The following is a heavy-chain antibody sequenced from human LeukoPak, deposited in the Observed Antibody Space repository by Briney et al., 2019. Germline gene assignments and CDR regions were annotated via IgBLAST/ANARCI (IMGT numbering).Heavy chain of an antibody. V-gene: IGHV4-39*01. CDR2: IYYSGSS. CDR3: ARHRSGWLQSSFDY. Sequence: SETLSLTCSVSGGSISSSSSYWGWIRQPPGKGLEWIGSIYYSGSSLDNPALKSRVTISVDTSKNQFSLKLSSVTAADTAVYYCARHRSGWLQSSFDYWGQGTLVTVSS. CDR1: GGSISSSSSY. D-gene: IGHD5-24*01. J-gene: IGHJ4*02.